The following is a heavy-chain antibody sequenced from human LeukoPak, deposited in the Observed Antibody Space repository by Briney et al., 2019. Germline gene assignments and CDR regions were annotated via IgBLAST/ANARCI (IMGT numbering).Heavy chain of an antibody. J-gene: IGHJ5*02. V-gene: IGHV4-59*01. CDR2: IYYSGST. D-gene: IGHD3-3*01. CDR1: GGSISSYY. CDR3: ARVGITIFGVRVDP. Sequence: SETLSLTCTVSGGSISSYYWRWIRQPPGKGLEWIGYIYYSGSTNYNPSLKSRVTISVDTSKNQFSLKLSSVTAADTAVYYCARVGITIFGVRVDPWGQGTLVTVSS.